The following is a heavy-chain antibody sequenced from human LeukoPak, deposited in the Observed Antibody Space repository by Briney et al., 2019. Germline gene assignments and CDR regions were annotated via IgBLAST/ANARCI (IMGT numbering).Heavy chain of an antibody. CDR3: ARDGSGYGWAGYYYYYYMDV. J-gene: IGHJ6*03. Sequence: GASVKVSCKASGYSFTNYYIHWVRQAPGQGLEWMGMINPSGGSTSYAQKFQGRVTMTRDMSTSTVYMELSSLRSEDTAVYYCARDGSGYGWAGYYYYYYMDVWGKGTTVTVSS. D-gene: IGHD5-18*01. V-gene: IGHV1-46*01. CDR1: GYSFTNYY. CDR2: INPSGGST.